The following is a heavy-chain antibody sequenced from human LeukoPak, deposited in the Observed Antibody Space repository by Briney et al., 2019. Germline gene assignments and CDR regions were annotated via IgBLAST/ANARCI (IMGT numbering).Heavy chain of an antibody. CDR2: ISSSSSTI. CDR3: ATYQLRHPIDY. V-gene: IGHV3-48*04. CDR1: GFTFSSYS. J-gene: IGHJ4*02. Sequence: GGSLRLSCAASGFTFSSYSMNWVRQAPGKGLEWVSYISSSSSTIYYADSVKGRFTISRDNAKNSLYLQMNSLRAEDTAVYYCATYQLRHPIDYWGQGTLVTVSS. D-gene: IGHD2-2*01.